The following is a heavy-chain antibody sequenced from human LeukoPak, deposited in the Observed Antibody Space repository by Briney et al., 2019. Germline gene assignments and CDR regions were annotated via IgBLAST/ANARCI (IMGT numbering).Heavy chain of an antibody. V-gene: IGHV3-21*01. CDR3: AKDGQRYSSGFAFDI. Sequence: GGSLRLSCAASGFAFSAYSMDWVRQAPGKGLEWVSSITSSSYIYCADSVKGRFTISRDNAKNSLYLQMNSLTVEDTAVYYCAKDGQRYSSGFAFDIWGQGTMVTVSS. CDR2: ITSSSYI. D-gene: IGHD6-19*01. CDR1: GFAFSAYS. J-gene: IGHJ3*02.